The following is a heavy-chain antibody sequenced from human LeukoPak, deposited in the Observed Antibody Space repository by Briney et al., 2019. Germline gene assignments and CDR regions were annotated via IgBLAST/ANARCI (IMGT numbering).Heavy chain of an antibody. Sequence: GGSLRLSCTASGFTFGDYAMSWVRQAPGKGLEWVGFIRSKAYGGTTEYAASVKGRFTISRDDSKSIAYLQMDSLKTEDTAVYYCTRRDIVATIDYFDYWGQGTLVTVYS. CDR3: TRRDIVATIDYFDY. D-gene: IGHD5-12*01. V-gene: IGHV3-49*04. CDR1: GFTFGDYA. J-gene: IGHJ4*02. CDR2: IRSKAYGGTT.